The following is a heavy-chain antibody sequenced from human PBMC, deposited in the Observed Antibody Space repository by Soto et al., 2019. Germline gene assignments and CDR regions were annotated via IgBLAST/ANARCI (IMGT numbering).Heavy chain of an antibody. D-gene: IGHD3-10*01. CDR2: IYHSGST. CDR3: AGASPLYFGSGTYQPPPSYAMDV. V-gene: IGHV4-30-2*01. CDR1: GDSISSGTYS. Sequence: PSETLSLTCAVSGDSISSGTYSWTRQPPGTGLEWIGYIYHSGSTYYNPSLKSRVAISVDSSNNQFSLKLTSVTAADTAVYYSAGASPLYFGSGTYQPPPSYAMDVWGQGTPVTVSS. J-gene: IGHJ6*02.